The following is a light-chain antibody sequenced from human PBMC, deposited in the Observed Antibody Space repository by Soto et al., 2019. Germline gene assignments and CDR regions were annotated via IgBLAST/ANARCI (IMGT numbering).Light chain of an antibody. CDR1: QSVSSR. Sequence: EIVMTQSPATLSVSPGERVTLSCRASQSVSSRLAWYQQKPGQSPRLLIYGASTRATGIPAKFSGSGSGTEFTLTISSLQFEDFGVYYCRQYNNLWTVGQGTKVDSK. V-gene: IGKV3-15*01. CDR2: GAS. CDR3: RQYNNLWT. J-gene: IGKJ1*01.